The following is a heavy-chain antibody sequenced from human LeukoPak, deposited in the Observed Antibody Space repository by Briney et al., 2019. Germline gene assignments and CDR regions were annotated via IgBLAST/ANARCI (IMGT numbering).Heavy chain of an antibody. D-gene: IGHD2-15*01. CDR3: ARGAANFDY. V-gene: IGHV4-59*11. CDR1: GGSISSHY. CDR2: IYYSGST. Sequence: SETLSLTCTVSGGSISSHYWSWIRQPPGKGLEWIGYIYYSGSTNYNPSLKSRVTISVDTSKNQFSLKLSSVTAADTAVYYCARGAANFDYWGQETLVIVSS. J-gene: IGHJ4*02.